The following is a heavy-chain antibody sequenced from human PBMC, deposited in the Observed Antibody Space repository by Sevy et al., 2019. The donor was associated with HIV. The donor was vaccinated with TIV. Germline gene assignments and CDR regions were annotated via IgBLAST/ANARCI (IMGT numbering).Heavy chain of an antibody. V-gene: IGHV3-30*18. CDR1: AFTFSTYA. D-gene: IGHD2-15*01. J-gene: IGHJ6*02. CDR3: VKHAGGCSGGNCYRAANYYGMDV. CDR2: VSYDGGNR. Sequence: GGYLRLSCAASAFTFSTYAMHCVRQAPGKGLEWVAVVSYDGGNRQYADSVKGRFTISRDNSKNTLYLQMNSLRGEDTAVYYCVKHAGGCSGGNCYRAANYYGMDVWGQGTLVCVSS.